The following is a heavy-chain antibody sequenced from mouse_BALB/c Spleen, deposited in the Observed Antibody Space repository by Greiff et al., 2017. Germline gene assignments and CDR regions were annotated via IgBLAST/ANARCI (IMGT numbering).Heavy chain of an antibody. CDR3: ARVLRGYYGNYNYAMDY. V-gene: IGHV5-6-5*01. CDR1: GFTFSGYA. Sequence: EVKVVESGGGLVKPGGSLNLSCAASGFTFSGYAMSWVRQTPEKSLEWVASISSGGSTYYPDSVKGRFTISRVNARTILYLQMSSLRSEDTAMYYCARVLRGYYGNYNYAMDYWGQGTSVTVSS. CDR2: ISSGGST. D-gene: IGHD2-1*01. J-gene: IGHJ4*01.